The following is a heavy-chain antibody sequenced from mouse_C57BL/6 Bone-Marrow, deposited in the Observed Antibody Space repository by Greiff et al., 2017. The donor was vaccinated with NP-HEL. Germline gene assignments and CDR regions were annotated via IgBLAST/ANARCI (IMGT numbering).Heavy chain of an antibody. CDR1: GFNIKGYY. CDR2: IDPEDGET. CDR3: ARSHYGSRFAY. V-gene: IGHV14-2*01. D-gene: IGHD1-1*01. Sequence: EVQLQQSGAELVKPGASVKLSCTASGFNIKGYYMHWVKQRTEQGLEWIGRIDPEDGETKYAPKFQGKATLTADTSSNTAYLQLSSLTSEDTAVYYCARSHYGSRFAYWGKGTLVTVAA. J-gene: IGHJ3*01.